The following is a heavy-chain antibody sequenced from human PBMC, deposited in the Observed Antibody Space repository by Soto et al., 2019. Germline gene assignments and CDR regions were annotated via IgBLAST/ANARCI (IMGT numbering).Heavy chain of an antibody. J-gene: IGHJ6*03. Sequence: ASVKVSCKASGYTFTSYGISWVRQAPGQGLEWMGWISAYNGNTNYAQKLQGRVTMTTDTSTSTAYMELSSLRSEDTAVYYCARGISCSSTSCYNPNYYYYYMDVWGKGTTVTVSS. CDR3: ARGISCSSTSCYNPNYYYYYMDV. CDR2: ISAYNGNT. CDR1: GYTFTSYG. V-gene: IGHV1-18*01. D-gene: IGHD2-2*02.